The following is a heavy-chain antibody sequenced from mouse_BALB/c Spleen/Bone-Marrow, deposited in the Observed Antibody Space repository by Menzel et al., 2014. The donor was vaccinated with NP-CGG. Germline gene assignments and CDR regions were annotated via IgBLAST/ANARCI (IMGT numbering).Heavy chain of an antibody. CDR3: NGNYYAMDY. D-gene: IGHD2-1*01. Sequence: EVQVVESGAELVRSGASVKLSCTASGFNIKDYYMHWVKQRPEQGLEWIGWIDPENGDTEYAPKFRGKATMTADTSSNTAYLQLSSLTSEDTAVYYCNGNYYAMDYWGQGTSVTVSS. CDR2: IDPENGDT. CDR1: GFNIKDYY. J-gene: IGHJ4*01. V-gene: IGHV14-4*02.